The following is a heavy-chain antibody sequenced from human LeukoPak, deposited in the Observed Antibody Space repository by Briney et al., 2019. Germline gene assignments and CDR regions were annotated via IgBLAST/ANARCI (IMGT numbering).Heavy chain of an antibody. CDR1: GFTFNNYW. D-gene: IGHD3-16*01. CDR2: VNPGGSIA. J-gene: IGHJ6*03. V-gene: IGHV3-74*01. CDR3: VRGTYHAYYMDV. Sequence: GGSLRLSCAASGFTFNNYWIHWVRQAPGMGLVWVSRVNPGGSIANFADSVKGRFTISRDNARNTVFLQTSSLTAEDTAVYYCVRGTYHAYYMDVWGKGTTVTVSS.